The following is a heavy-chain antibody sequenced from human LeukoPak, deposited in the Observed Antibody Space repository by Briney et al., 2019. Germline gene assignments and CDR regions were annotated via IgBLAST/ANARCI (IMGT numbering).Heavy chain of an antibody. D-gene: IGHD5-18*01. Sequence: GGSLRLSCAASGFTFSSYAMHWVRQAPGKGLEWVAVISYDGSNKYYADSVKGRFTISRDNSENTLYLQMNSLRAEDTAVYYRAREDTAMVLIDYWGQGTLVTVSS. V-gene: IGHV3-30-3*01. J-gene: IGHJ4*02. CDR2: ISYDGSNK. CDR3: AREDTAMVLIDY. CDR1: GFTFSSYA.